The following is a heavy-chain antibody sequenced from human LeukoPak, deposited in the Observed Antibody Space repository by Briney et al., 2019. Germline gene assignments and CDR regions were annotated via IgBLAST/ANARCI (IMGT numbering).Heavy chain of an antibody. V-gene: IGHV4-34*01. CDR2: INHSGST. CDR1: GGSFSGYY. CDR3: ARGPWYDLWSGYPPTSYYMDV. J-gene: IGHJ6*03. Sequence: SETLSLTCAVYGGSFSGYYWSWIRQPPGKGLEWIGEINHSGSTNYNPSLKSRVTISVDTSKNQFSLKLSSVTAADTAVYYCARGPWYDLWSGYPPTSYYMDVWGKGTTVTVSS. D-gene: IGHD3-3*01.